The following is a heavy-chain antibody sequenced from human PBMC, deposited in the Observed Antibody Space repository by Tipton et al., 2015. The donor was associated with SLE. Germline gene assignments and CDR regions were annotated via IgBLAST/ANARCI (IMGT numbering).Heavy chain of an antibody. V-gene: IGHV1-8*02. CDR2: MNPNSGNT. J-gene: IGHJ4*02. CDR3: ATRSRDGYNYFDY. Sequence: QLVQSGAEVKKPGASVKVSCKASGYTFTGYYMHWVRQAPGQGLEWMGWMNPNSGNTGYAQTFQGRVPMTRNTSISTAYMELSSLRSEDAAVYYCATRSRDGYNYFDYWGQGTLVTVSS. CDR1: GYTFTGYY. D-gene: IGHD5-24*01.